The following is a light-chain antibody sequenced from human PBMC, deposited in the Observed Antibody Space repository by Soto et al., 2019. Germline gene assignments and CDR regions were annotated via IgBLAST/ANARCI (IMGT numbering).Light chain of an antibody. Sequence: DIQMTQSPSSLSAFIGDRVTITCQASQDTSYYLNWYQQRPGKAPKLLIYYASNLATAVPSRFSGRGSGTDFTLTISSLQPEDVATYYCQHYDHLPLTFGGGTKIEIK. CDR3: QHYDHLPLT. CDR1: QDTSYY. CDR2: YAS. J-gene: IGKJ4*01. V-gene: IGKV1-33*01.